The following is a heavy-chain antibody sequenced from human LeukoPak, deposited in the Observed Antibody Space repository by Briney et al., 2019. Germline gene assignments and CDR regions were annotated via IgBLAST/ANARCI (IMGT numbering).Heavy chain of an antibody. CDR1: GFTFPSHA. CDR3: ARGSAWACHGVRCYPLDN. Sequence: GGSLRLSCAASGFTFPSHAMSWVRQAPGRGLEWIAAISGGGSHSWHADSVKGRFTISSDNSRDTLYLQMNSLRVDDTAVYYCARGSAWACHGVRCYPLDNWGQGALVTVSS. D-gene: IGHD2-8*01. J-gene: IGHJ4*02. V-gene: IGHV3-23*01. CDR2: ISGGGSHS.